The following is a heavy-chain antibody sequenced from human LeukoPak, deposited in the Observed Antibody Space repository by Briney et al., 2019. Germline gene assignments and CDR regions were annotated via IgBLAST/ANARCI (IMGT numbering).Heavy chain of an antibody. CDR2: ISWNGGSI. CDR1: GFTFGDYA. D-gene: IGHD4/OR15-4a*01. J-gene: IGHJ6*03. CDR3: AKDHGLRSYYYYYYMDV. Sequence: GRSLRLSCAASGFTFGDYAMHWVRQAPGKGLEWVSGISWNGGSIGYADSVKGRFTISRDNAKNSLYLQMNSLRTEDTALYFCAKDHGLRSYYYYYYMDVWGIGTTVTISS. V-gene: IGHV3-9*01.